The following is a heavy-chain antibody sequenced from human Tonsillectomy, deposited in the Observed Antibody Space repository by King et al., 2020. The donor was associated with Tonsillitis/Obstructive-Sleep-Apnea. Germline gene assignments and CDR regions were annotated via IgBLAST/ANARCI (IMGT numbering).Heavy chain of an antibody. V-gene: IGHV4-34*01. J-gene: IGHJ4*02. CDR3: ARGKYYDILTGYYPGMFDY. CDR2: INHSVST. D-gene: IGHD3-9*01. CDR1: GGSFSGYY. Sequence: VQLQQWGAGLLKPSETLSLTCAVYGGSFSGYYWSWIRQPPGKGLEWIGEINHSVSTNYNPSLKSRVTISVDTSKNQFSLKLSSVTAADTAVYYCARGKYYDILTGYYPGMFDYWGQGTLVTVSS.